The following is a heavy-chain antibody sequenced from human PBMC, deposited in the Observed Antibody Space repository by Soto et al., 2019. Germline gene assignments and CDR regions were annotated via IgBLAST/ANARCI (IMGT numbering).Heavy chain of an antibody. CDR2: TYYRSKWYN. J-gene: IGHJ6*02. CDR3: ARDIAARPGDYYYYYGMDV. V-gene: IGHV6-1*01. Sequence: SQTLSLTRAISGDSVSSNSAAWNWIRQSPSRGLEWLGRTYYRSKWYNDYAVSVKSRITINPDTSKNQFSLQLKSVTPEDTAVYYCARDIAARPGDYYYYYGMDVWGQGTTVTVSS. CDR1: GDSVSSNSAA. D-gene: IGHD6-6*01.